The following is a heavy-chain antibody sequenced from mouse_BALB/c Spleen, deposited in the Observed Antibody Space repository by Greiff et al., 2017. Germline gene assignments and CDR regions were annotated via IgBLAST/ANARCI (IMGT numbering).Heavy chain of an antibody. Sequence: DVKLVESGGGLVQPGGSLKLSCAASGFTFSSYGMSWVRQTPDKRLELVATINSNGGSTYYPDSVKGRFTISRDNAKNTLYLQMSSLKSEDTAMYYCARDLTGAMDYWGQGTSVTVSS. CDR3: ARDLTGAMDY. J-gene: IGHJ4*01. V-gene: IGHV5-6-3*01. CDR2: INSNGGST. D-gene: IGHD4-1*01. CDR1: GFTFSSYG.